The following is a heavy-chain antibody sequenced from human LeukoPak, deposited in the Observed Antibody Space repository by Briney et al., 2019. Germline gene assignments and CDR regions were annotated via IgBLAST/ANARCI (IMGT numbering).Heavy chain of an antibody. CDR2: IQHDGSEI. CDR1: GFTLSVYG. D-gene: IGHD6-6*01. Sequence: PGGSLRLSCAASGFTLSVYGMHWVRQAPGKGLEWVAFIQHDGSEIYYAASMKGRFTISRDNSKNTLYLQMNSLRVEDTALYYCAMGWPYTRVAVRPGYVEFDYWGQGTLVTVSS. CDR3: AMGWPYTRVAVRPGYVEFDY. V-gene: IGHV3-30*02. J-gene: IGHJ4*02.